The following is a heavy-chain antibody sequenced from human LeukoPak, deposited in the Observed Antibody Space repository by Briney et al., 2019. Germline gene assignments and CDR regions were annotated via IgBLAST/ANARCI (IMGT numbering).Heavy chain of an antibody. V-gene: IGHV3-30*03. CDR3: ASSPPTGTTWYFDL. D-gene: IGHD1-7*01. Sequence: GGSLRLSCAASGLTFSSYGMHWVRQAPGKGLEWVAVISYDGSNKYYADSVKGRFTISRDNSRNTLYLQMGSLRAEDMAVYYCASSPPTGTTWYFDLWGRGTLVTVSS. J-gene: IGHJ2*01. CDR2: ISYDGSNK. CDR1: GLTFSSYG.